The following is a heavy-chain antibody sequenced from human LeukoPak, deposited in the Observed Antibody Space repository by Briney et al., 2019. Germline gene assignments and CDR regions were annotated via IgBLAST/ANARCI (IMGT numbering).Heavy chain of an antibody. J-gene: IGHJ5*02. D-gene: IGHD2-2*01. V-gene: IGHV1-46*01. Sequence: ASVKVCCKASGYTFTNYYIHWVRQAPGQGLEWMGIINPSGGGTSYAQKFQGRLTMTRDTPTSTVYMELTSLRSEDTAVYYCARDSSSSSLADPWGQGTLVTVS. CDR2: INPSGGGT. CDR3: ARDSSSSSLADP. CDR1: GYTFTNYY.